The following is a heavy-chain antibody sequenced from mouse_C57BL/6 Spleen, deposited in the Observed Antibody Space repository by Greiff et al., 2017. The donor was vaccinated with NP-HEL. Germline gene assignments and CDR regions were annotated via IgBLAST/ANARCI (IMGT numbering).Heavy chain of an antibody. V-gene: IGHV1-69*01. CDR3: ARGGSSFAMDY. D-gene: IGHD1-1*01. CDR1: GYTFTSYW. J-gene: IGHJ4*01. Sequence: QVQLQQPGAELVMPGASVKLSCKASGYTFTSYWMHWVKQRPGQGLEWIGEIDPSDSYTNYNQKFKGKSTLTVDKSSSTAYMQLSSLASEDSAVYYWARGGSSFAMDYWGQGTTVTVSS. CDR2: IDPSDSYT.